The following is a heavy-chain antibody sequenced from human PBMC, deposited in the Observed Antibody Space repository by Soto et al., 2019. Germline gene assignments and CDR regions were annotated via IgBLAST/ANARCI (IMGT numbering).Heavy chain of an antibody. CDR3: ARGAGGNFYFDY. D-gene: IGHD2-21*02. CDR1: GGSINRGGYY. J-gene: IGHJ4*02. Sequence: LSLTCTVSGGSINRGGYYWTWIRQHPGKGLEWIGSVYYSGSTNYNPSLKSRLTISVDTSKNQFSLRLSSVSAADTAVYYCARGAGGNFYFDYWGQGTLVTVSS. CDR2: VYYSGST. V-gene: IGHV4-31*03.